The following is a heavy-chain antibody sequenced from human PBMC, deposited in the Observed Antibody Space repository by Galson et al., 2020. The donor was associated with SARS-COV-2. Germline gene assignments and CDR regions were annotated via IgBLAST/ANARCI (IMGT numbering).Heavy chain of an antibody. CDR3: ARDGDSSDLDY. Sequence: GESLKISCAASGFTFSSYWMSWVRQAPGKGLEWVANIKQDGSEKYYVDSVKGRFTISRDNAKNSLYLQMNSLRAEDTAVYYCARDGDSSDLDYWGQGTLVTVSS. D-gene: IGHD6-25*01. CDR1: GFTFSSYW. V-gene: IGHV3-7*01. J-gene: IGHJ4*02. CDR2: IKQDGSEK.